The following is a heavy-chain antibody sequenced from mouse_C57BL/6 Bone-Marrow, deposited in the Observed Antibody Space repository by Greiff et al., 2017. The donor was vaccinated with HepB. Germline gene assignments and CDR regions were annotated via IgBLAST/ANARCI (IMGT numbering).Heavy chain of an antibody. J-gene: IGHJ4*01. CDR1: GFTFSSYA. CDR2: ISSGGDYI. D-gene: IGHD2-5*01. V-gene: IGHV5-9-1*02. CDR3: TRVLLYYSNWTYYAMDY. Sequence: EVKLVESGEGLVKPGGSLKLSCAASGFTFSSYAMSWVRQTPEKRLEWVAYISSGGDYIYYADTVKGRFTISRDNARNTLYLQMSSLKSEDTAMYDCTRVLLYYSNWTYYAMDYWGQGTSVTVSS.